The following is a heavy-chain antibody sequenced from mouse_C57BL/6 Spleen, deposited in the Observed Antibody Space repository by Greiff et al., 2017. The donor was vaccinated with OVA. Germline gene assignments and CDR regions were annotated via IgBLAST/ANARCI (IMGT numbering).Heavy chain of an antibody. CDR2: IYPGNSDT. J-gene: IGHJ4*01. D-gene: IGHD2-4*01. CDR1: GYTFTSYW. Sequence: VQLKQSGTVLARPGASVKMSCKTSGYTFTSYWMHWVKQRPGQGLEWIGAIYPGNSDTSYNQKFKGKAKLTAVTSASTAYMELSSLTTEDSAADYCTREWGNDYEHAMDYWGQGTSVTVSS. CDR3: TREWGNDYEHAMDY. V-gene: IGHV1-5*01.